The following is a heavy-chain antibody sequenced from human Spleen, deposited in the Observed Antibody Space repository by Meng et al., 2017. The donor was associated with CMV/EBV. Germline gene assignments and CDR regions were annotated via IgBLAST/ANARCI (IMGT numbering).Heavy chain of an antibody. V-gene: IGHV3-9*01. CDR2: ISWNSGSI. CDR3: ASEGQYQSGYVPDY. D-gene: IGHD5-12*01. CDR1: GFTFDDYA. Sequence: GGSLRLSCAASGFTFDDYAMHWVRQAPGKGLEWVSGISWNSGSIGYADSVKGRFTISRDNAKNSLYLQMNSLRAEDTAVYYCASEGQYQSGYVPDYWGQGTLVTVSS. J-gene: IGHJ4*02.